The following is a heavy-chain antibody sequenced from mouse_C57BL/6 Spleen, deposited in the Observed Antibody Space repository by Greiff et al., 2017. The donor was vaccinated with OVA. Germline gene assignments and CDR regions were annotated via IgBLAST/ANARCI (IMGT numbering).Heavy chain of an antibody. D-gene: IGHD2-4*01. Sequence: EVQVVESGGGLVKPGGSLKLSCAASGFTFSSYAMSWVRQTPEKRLEWVATISDGGSYTYSPDNVKGRFTISRDNDKNNLYLQMSHLKSEDTAMYYCARDGRFYDYDREAWFAYWGQGTLVTVSA. CDR1: GFTFSSYA. CDR2: ISDGGSYT. CDR3: ARDGRFYDYDREAWFAY. V-gene: IGHV5-4*01. J-gene: IGHJ3*01.